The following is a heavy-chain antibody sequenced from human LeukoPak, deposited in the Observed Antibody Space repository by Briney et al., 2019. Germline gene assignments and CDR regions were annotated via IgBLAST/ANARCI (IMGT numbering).Heavy chain of an antibody. J-gene: IGHJ4*02. D-gene: IGHD3-3*01. CDR1: GFTFSSYA. Sequence: PGGSLRLSCAASGFTFSSYAMSWVRQAPGKGLEWVSAISGSGGSTYYADSVKGRFTISRDNSKNTLYLQMNSLRAEDTAVYYCARAPDFWSGYFDYWGQGTLVTVSS. V-gene: IGHV3-23*01. CDR2: ISGSGGST. CDR3: ARAPDFWSGYFDY.